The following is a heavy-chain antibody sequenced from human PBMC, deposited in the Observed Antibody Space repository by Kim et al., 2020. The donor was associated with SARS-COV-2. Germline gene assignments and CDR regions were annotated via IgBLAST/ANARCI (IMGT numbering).Heavy chain of an antibody. D-gene: IGHD6-13*01. CDR2: IYHSGST. Sequence: SETLSLTCTVSGYSISSGYYWGWIRQPPGKGLEWIGSIYHSGSTYYNPSLKSRVTISVDTSKNQFSLKLSSVTAADTAVYYCARAGIAAAGTGFFDIWGQGTMVTVSS. J-gene: IGHJ3*02. CDR1: GYSISSGYY. V-gene: IGHV4-38-2*02. CDR3: ARAGIAAAGTGFFDI.